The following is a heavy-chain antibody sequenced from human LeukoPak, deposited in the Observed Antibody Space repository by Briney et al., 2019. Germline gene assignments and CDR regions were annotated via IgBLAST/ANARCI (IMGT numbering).Heavy chain of an antibody. D-gene: IGHD3-3*01. CDR1: GFTFSDHY. CDR2: SRNKANSYTT. V-gene: IGHV3-72*01. CDR3: ARSRGFGIYKHFDY. Sequence: PGGSLRLSCAASGFTFSDHYMDWVRQAPGKGLEWVGRSRNKANSYTTDYAASVKGRFTISRDDSKNSLYQQMNSLKTEDTALYYCARSRGFGIYKHFDYWGQGTLVTVSS. J-gene: IGHJ4*02.